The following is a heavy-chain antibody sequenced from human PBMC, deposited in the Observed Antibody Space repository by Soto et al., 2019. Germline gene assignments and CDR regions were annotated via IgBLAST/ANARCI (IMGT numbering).Heavy chain of an antibody. V-gene: IGHV1-8*01. Sequence: QVQLVQSGAEVKKPGASVKVSCKASGYTFTSYDINWVRQATGQGLEWMGWMNPNSGNTGYAQKCQGRXTXTXXTSISTAYMELSRRRSEDTAVYYCARTLYGDNVDYWGQGTLVTVSS. CDR3: ARTLYGDNVDY. D-gene: IGHD4-17*01. CDR1: GYTFTSYD. J-gene: IGHJ4*02. CDR2: MNPNSGNT.